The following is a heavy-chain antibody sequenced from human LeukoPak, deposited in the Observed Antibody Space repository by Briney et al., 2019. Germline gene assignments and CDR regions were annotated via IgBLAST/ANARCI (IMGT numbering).Heavy chain of an antibody. CDR3: AREMWFGALNHFDN. V-gene: IGHV3-9*01. D-gene: IGHD3-10*01. CDR2: ISWNSGSI. J-gene: IGHJ4*02. CDR1: GFTFDDDA. Sequence: PGGSLRLSCAASGFTFDDDAMHWVRQAPGKGLGWVSGISWNSGSIGYADSVKGRFTISRDNAKNSLYLQMNSLRAEDTAVYYCAREMWFGALNHFDNWGQGTLVTVSS.